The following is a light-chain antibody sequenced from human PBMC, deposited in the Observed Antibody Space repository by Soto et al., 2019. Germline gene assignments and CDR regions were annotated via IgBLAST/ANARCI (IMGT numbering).Light chain of an antibody. CDR2: EVS. J-gene: IGLJ2*01. Sequence: QSVLTQPASVSGSPGQSITISCTGTSSDVGGYNYVSWYQQHPGKAPKLMIYEVSNRPSGVSNRFSGSTSGNTASLTISGLQAEYEADYYCSSYTSSSTLGVFGGGTKVTVL. CDR3: SSYTSSSTLGV. CDR1: SSDVGGYNY. V-gene: IGLV2-14*01.